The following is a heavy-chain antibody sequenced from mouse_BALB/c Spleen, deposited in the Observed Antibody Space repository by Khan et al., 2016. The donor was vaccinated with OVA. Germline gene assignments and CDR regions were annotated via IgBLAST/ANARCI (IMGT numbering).Heavy chain of an antibody. Sequence: QIQLVQSGPELKKPGETVKISCKASGYSFTNYVMNWVKQAPGKGLKWMGWINTYIGEPIYSDDFKGRFAFSLETSASTAYLQINNLKKEDTATYSSARGNRYFDYWGQGTTLTVSS. V-gene: IGHV9-3-1*01. CDR1: GYSFTNYV. J-gene: IGHJ2*01. CDR2: INTYIGEP. CDR3: ARGNRYFDY. D-gene: IGHD2-1*01.